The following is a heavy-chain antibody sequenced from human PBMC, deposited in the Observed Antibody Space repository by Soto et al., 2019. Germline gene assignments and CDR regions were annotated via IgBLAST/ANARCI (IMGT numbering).Heavy chain of an antibody. CDR3: GRGGGGGSYRHLDY. CDR1: GFTFSSYA. Sequence: WWSLRLSCSASGFTFSSYAMHWFRQAPGKGLEWVAVISYDGSNKYYADSVKGRFTISRDNSKNTLYLQMNSLRAEDTAVYYGGRGGGGGSYRHLDYWGQGTLVTVSS. J-gene: IGHJ4*02. V-gene: IGHV3-30-3*01. D-gene: IGHD3-16*02. CDR2: ISYDGSNK.